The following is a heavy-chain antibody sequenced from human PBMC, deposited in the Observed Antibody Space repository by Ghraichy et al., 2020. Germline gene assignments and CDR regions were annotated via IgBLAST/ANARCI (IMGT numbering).Heavy chain of an antibody. D-gene: IGHD2-8*01. Sequence: LSLTCAASGFTVSSKYMTWVRQTPGKGLEWVSVIYSGGATYYGDSVRGRFIISRDNSKNTLYLQMNSLRAEDTAIYYCARLMTNYYYAMDVWGQGTTVTVSS. CDR1: GFTVSSKY. V-gene: IGHV3-53*01. CDR3: ARLMTNYYYAMDV. CDR2: IYSGGAT. J-gene: IGHJ6*02.